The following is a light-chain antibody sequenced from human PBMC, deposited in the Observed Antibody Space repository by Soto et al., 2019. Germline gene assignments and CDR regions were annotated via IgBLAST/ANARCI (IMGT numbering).Light chain of an antibody. CDR3: SSCTSSYFYV. CDR1: GSDVGGYNY. J-gene: IGLJ1*01. V-gene: IGLV2-14*01. CDR2: GVS. Sequence: QSALTQPASVTGSPGQSIAISCTGSGSDVGGYNYVSWYQQHPGKAPKLIIYGVSHRPSGVSPRFSASRSAYTASLNISGLQHEDEADYYCSSCTSSYFYVFGPGTKVTVL.